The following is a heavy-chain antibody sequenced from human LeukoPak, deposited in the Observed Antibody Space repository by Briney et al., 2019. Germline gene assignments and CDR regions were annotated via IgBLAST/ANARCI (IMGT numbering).Heavy chain of an antibody. Sequence: GGSLRLSCAASGFTFSNYAMNWVRQAPGKGLEWVSYISSSSSTIYYADSVKGRFTISRDNAKNSLYLQTNSLRDEDTAVYYCARGGITSPLSYWGQGTLVTVSS. J-gene: IGHJ4*02. V-gene: IGHV3-48*02. D-gene: IGHD3-16*01. CDR3: ARGGITSPLSY. CDR2: ISSSSSTI. CDR1: GFTFSNYA.